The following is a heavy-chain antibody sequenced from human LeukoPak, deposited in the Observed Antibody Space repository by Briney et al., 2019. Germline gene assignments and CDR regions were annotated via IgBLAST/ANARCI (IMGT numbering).Heavy chain of an antibody. CDR1: AFTFSNYW. Sequence: GGSLRLSCAASAFTFSNYWMTWVRQAPGKGLEWVANIKQDGSEKYYVDSVKGRFTISRDNAKNSMYLQMNSLRAEDTAVYYCARRTMYYYDSSGYYAFDIWGQGTMVTVSS. J-gene: IGHJ3*02. V-gene: IGHV3-7*01. CDR2: IKQDGSEK. D-gene: IGHD3-22*01. CDR3: ARRTMYYYDSSGYYAFDI.